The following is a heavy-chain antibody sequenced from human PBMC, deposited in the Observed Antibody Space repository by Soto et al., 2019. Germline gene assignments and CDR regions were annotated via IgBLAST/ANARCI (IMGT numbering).Heavy chain of an antibody. Sequence: WASVNVSCKSSGYTFTVYYIHWVRQAPGQGLEWMGWINPKSGGTMYPQKFQGRVTMTWDTSISTAYMALTRLRSDDTAVYYCARDLAKGGGSAGFDYWGQGTLVTVSS. D-gene: IGHD1-26*01. V-gene: IGHV1-2*02. CDR2: INPKSGGT. J-gene: IGHJ4*02. CDR1: GYTFTVYY. CDR3: ARDLAKGGGSAGFDY.